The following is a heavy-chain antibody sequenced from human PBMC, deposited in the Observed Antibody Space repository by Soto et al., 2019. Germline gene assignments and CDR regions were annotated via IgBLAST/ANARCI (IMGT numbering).Heavy chain of an antibody. D-gene: IGHD6-19*01. V-gene: IGHV1-18*01. CDR1: GYTFANYG. CDR3: ARAPKDSSGWNVYYYYHIDV. Sequence: ASVKVSCKASGYTFANYGVSWVRQAPGQGLEWMGWISADNGYTNYAQKVQGRVTMTTDTSTSTVYMELRSLRSDDTAVYYCARAPKDSSGWNVYYYYHIDVWGKGTTVTVSS. CDR2: ISADNGYT. J-gene: IGHJ6*03.